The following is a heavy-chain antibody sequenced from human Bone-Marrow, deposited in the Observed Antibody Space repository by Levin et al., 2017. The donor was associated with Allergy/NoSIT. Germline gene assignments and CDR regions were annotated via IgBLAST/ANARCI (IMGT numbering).Heavy chain of an antibody. D-gene: IGHD2-2*01. CDR1: GFSFSTYG. CDR3: AKEYRPLGYCPSTTCSSKNYFDY. CDR2: ISYDGSNK. V-gene: IGHV3-30*18. Sequence: PGESLKISCAASGFSFSTYGIHWVRQAPGKGLEWVAVISYDGSNKHYADSVKGRFTISRDNSKNMLYLQMNSLRAEDTAVYYCAKEYRPLGYCPSTTCSSKNYFDYWGQGTLVTVSS. J-gene: IGHJ4*02.